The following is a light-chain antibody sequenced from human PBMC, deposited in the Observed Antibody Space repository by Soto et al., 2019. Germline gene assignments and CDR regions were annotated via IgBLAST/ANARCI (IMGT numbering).Light chain of an antibody. Sequence: QSALTQPRSVSGSPGQSVTISFTGTSSDVGAYDYVSWYQQYPGKAPKLMISDVSKRPSGVPDRFSGSKSGNTASLTISGLQAEDEADYYCCSYAARYTWVFGGGTKLTVL. CDR1: SSDVGAYDY. CDR2: DVS. J-gene: IGLJ3*02. CDR3: CSYAARYTWV. V-gene: IGLV2-11*01.